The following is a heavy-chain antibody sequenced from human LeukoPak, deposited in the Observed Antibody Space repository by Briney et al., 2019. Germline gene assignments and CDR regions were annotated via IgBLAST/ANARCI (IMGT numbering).Heavy chain of an antibody. V-gene: IGHV5-51*01. CDR1: GYSFTSYW. CDR3: ARGRRYSSSSVYFDY. Sequence: GESLKISCKGSGYSFTSYWIGWVRQMPGKGLDWMGIIYPGDSDTRYSPSFQGQVTISADKSISTAYLQWSSLKASDTAMYYCARGRRYSSSSVYFDYWGQGTLVTVSS. D-gene: IGHD6-6*01. CDR2: IYPGDSDT. J-gene: IGHJ4*02.